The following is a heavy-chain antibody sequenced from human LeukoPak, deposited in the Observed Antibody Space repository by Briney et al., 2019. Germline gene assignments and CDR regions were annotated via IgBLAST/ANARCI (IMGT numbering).Heavy chain of an antibody. CDR3: ARRVYYDILTGSYYFDY. CDR2: IYYSGST. D-gene: IGHD3-9*01. V-gene: IGHV4-39*01. J-gene: IGHJ4*02. Sequence: PSETLSLTCSVSGGSISSSSTYYWGWVRQPPGKGLEWIGSIYYSGSTYYNPSLKSRVTISVDTSKNQFSLRLSSVIAADTAVYYCARRVYYDILTGSYYFDYWGQGTRVTVSS. CDR1: GGSISSSSTYY.